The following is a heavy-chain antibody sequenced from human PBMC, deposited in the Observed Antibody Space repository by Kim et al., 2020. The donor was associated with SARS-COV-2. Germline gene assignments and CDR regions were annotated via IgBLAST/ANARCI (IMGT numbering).Heavy chain of an antibody. Sequence: SETLSLTCTVSGGSISSYYWSWIRQPPGKGLEWIGYIYYSGSTNYNPSLKSRVTISVDTSKNQFSLKLSSVTAADTAVYYCARWEGGYDFYDDCSGGSCYSRWFYPCGQGTLVTVSS. CDR3: ARWEGGYDFYDDCSGGSCYSRWFYP. CDR1: GGSISSYY. CDR2: IYYSGST. V-gene: IGHV4-59*01. D-gene: IGHD2-15*01. J-gene: IGHJ5*02.